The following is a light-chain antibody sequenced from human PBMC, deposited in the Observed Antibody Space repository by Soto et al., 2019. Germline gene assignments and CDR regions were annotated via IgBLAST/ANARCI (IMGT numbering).Light chain of an antibody. J-gene: IGLJ1*01. Sequence: QSALTQPPSASGSPGQPVTISCTGTSSDVGGYNYVSWYQQHPGKAPKLIIYEVSKRPSGVPDRFSGSKSGNTASLTVSGLQAEDEADYYCPSYAGSYNFYVFGTGTKVTVL. V-gene: IGLV2-8*01. CDR3: PSYAGSYNFYV. CDR2: EVS. CDR1: SSDVGGYNY.